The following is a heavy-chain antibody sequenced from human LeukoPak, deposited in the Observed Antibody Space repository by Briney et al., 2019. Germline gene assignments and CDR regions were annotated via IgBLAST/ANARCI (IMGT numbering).Heavy chain of an antibody. J-gene: IGHJ6*02. Sequence: PGGSLRLSCAVSGFTFSRHWMSWVRQAPGKGLEWVANINPGGGEKYSVDSVKGRFTISRDNAKNSVYLQMSSLRAEDTAVYYCANGYYYGMDVWGQGTTVTVSS. CDR1: GFTFSRHW. V-gene: IGHV3-7*03. CDR2: INPGGGEK. CDR3: ANGYYYGMDV.